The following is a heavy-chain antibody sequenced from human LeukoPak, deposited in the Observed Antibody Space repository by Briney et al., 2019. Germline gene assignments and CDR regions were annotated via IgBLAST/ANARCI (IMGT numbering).Heavy chain of an antibody. Sequence: ASVKVSCKASGYTFTGYFMRWVRQAPGQGLEWMGWINPNSGDTNYAQKFQGRVTMTRDTSISTAYMELSRLRSDDTAVYYCARDRGFQALYWVGENYMDVWGKGTTVTISS. V-gene: IGHV1-2*02. D-gene: IGHD3-10*01. J-gene: IGHJ6*03. CDR2: INPNSGDT. CDR1: GYTFTGYF. CDR3: ARDRGFQALYWVGENYMDV.